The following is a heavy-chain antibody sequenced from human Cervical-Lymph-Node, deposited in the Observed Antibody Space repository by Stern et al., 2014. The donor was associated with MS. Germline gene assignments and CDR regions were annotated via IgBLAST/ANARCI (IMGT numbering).Heavy chain of an antibody. V-gene: IGHV3-21*01. CDR2: ISRSSSYI. Sequence: EVQLVESGGGLVKPGGSLRLSCAASGFTFSSYSMNWVRQAPGKGLEWGSSISRSSSYIYYADSVKGRFTISRDNAKNSLYLQMNSLRAEDTAVYYCARDRVRNDFWSGSDAFDIWGQGTMVTVSS. J-gene: IGHJ3*02. D-gene: IGHD3-3*01. CDR3: ARDRVRNDFWSGSDAFDI. CDR1: GFTFSSYS.